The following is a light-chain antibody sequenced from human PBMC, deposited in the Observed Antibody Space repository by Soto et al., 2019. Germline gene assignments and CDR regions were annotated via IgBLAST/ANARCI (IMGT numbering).Light chain of an antibody. CDR2: AAS. Sequence: DIQLTQSPSFLSASVGDRVTITCRASQGISSYLAWYQQKPGKAPKLLIYAASTLQSGVPSRFSGSGSGTEFTLTITSLQPEDSATYYCQQLNSYPLFGGGTKVEIK. CDR3: QQLNSYPL. CDR1: QGISSY. J-gene: IGKJ4*01. V-gene: IGKV1-9*01.